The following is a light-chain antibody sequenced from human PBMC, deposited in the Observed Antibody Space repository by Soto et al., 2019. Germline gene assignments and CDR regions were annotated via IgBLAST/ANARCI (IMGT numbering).Light chain of an antibody. CDR3: QQYGSSGT. Sequence: ENLLPQSHRPLSFSSGARAPLFRRASHTISSSYLAWYQQKPGQAPRLLMYGISRRATGIPDRFSGSGSGTDFTLTISRLEPEDFAVYYCQQYGSSGTFGQGTMVDI. J-gene: IGKJ1*01. V-gene: IGKV3-20*01. CDR2: GIS. CDR1: HTISSSY.